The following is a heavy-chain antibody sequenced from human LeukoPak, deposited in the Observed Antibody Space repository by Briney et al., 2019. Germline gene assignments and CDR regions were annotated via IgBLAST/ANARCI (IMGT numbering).Heavy chain of an antibody. V-gene: IGHV5-51*01. Sequence: PGESLKISCKGSGYSFTSYWIGWVRQMPGKGLEWMGIIYPGDSDTRYSPSFRGQVTISADKSISTAYLQWSSLKASDTAMYYCAGQGHSSSSRFDYWGQGTLVTVSS. J-gene: IGHJ4*02. D-gene: IGHD6-6*01. CDR1: GYSFTSYW. CDR2: IYPGDSDT. CDR3: AGQGHSSSSRFDY.